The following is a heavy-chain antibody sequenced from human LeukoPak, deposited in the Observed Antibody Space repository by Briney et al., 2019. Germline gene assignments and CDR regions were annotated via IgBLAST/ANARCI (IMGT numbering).Heavy chain of an antibody. CDR3: ARSGYSGHDFNY. D-gene: IGHD5-12*01. CDR2: IYTSGST. J-gene: IGHJ4*02. Sequence: PSETLSLTCTVPGGSISSGSYYWSWIRQPPGKGLEWIGRIYTSGSTNYNPSLKSRVTISVDTSKNQFSLNLNSVTAADTAVYHCARSGYSGHDFNYWGQGTLVTVSS. V-gene: IGHV4-61*02. CDR1: GGSISSGSYY.